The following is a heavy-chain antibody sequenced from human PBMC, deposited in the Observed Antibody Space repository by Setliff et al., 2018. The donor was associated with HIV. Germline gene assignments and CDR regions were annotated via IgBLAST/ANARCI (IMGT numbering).Heavy chain of an antibody. Sequence: LSLTCTVSGGSISSSSYYWNWFRQYPGKGLEWIGYIHYTGTTNQNPSLRSLITISLDTSKNQFSLKLTSVTAADTAVYYCARAPYVSGSFGWFDPWGQGTLVTVS. CDR3: ARAPYVSGSFGWFDP. V-gene: IGHV4-31*01. CDR2: IHYTGTT. D-gene: IGHD3-10*01. J-gene: IGHJ5*02. CDR1: GGSISSSSYY.